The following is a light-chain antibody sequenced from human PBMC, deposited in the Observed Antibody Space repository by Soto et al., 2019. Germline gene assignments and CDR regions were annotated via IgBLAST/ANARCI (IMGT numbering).Light chain of an antibody. Sequence: QSVLAQPASVSGSPGQSIAISCTGTSSDVGGYNYVSWHQQHPGKAPKVLISVVSNRPSGVSNRFSGSKSGNTASLTISGLQAKDEADYYCSSYRSGGTFVFGSGTKVTVL. V-gene: IGLV2-14*01. CDR2: VVS. CDR3: SSYRSGGTFV. J-gene: IGLJ1*01. CDR1: SSDVGGYNY.